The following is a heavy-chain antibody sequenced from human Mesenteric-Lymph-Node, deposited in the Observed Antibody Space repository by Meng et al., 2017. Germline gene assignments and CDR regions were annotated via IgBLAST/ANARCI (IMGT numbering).Heavy chain of an antibody. Sequence: VQVHRGGAACLNLSGTLPLTCAVYGGSFSGYYWSWIRQPPGKGLEWIGEIYHSGSTNYNPSLKSRVTISVDKSKNQFSLKLSSVTAADTAVYYCARGYYDSSGYGYWYFDLWGRGTLVTVSS. CDR2: IYHSGST. D-gene: IGHD3-22*01. V-gene: IGHV4-34*01. J-gene: IGHJ2*01. CDR3: ARGYYDSSGYGYWYFDL. CDR1: GGSFSGYY.